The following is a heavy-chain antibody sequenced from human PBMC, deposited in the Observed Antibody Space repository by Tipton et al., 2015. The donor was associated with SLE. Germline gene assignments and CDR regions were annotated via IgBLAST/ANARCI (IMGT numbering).Heavy chain of an antibody. V-gene: IGHV4-38-2*02. D-gene: IGHD2-2*01. CDR3: AVGYCSSVSCQRECFQH. CDR1: GYSISSGYY. Sequence: TLSLTCTVSGYSISSGYYWGWIRQPPGKGLEWIGTIYHSGSIYYNPSLKSRVTISVDTPKNQFSLKLNSVTAADTAVYYCAVGYCSSVSCQRECFQHWGQGTLVTVSS. J-gene: IGHJ1*01. CDR2: IYHSGSI.